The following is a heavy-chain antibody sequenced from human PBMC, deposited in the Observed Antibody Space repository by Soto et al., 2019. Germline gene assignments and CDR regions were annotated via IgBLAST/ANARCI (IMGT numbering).Heavy chain of an antibody. CDR3: ARAGVTPDFFDY. J-gene: IGHJ4*02. V-gene: IGHV3-53*01. Sequence: GGSLRLSCAASGFSVRTNYMSWVRQAPGKGLEWVSVFESGGSIYYADSVKGRFIISRDYARNTVDLQLNSLRADDTAVYYCARAGVTPDFFDYRGQGTLVTVSS. CDR2: FESGGSI. D-gene: IGHD2-21*02. CDR1: GFSVRTNY.